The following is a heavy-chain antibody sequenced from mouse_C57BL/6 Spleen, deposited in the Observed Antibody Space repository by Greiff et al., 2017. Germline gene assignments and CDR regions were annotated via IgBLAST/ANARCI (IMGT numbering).Heavy chain of an antibody. J-gene: IGHJ4*01. CDR3: ARSARRGAMDY. D-gene: IGHD3-1*01. Sequence: QVQLKQPGAELVKPGASVKLSCKASGYTFTSYWMQWVKQRPGQGLEWIGEIDPSDSYTNYNQKFKGKATLTVDTASSTAYMQLSSLTSEDSAVYYCARSARRGAMDYWGQGTSVTVSS. CDR1: GYTFTSYW. CDR2: IDPSDSYT. V-gene: IGHV1-50*01.